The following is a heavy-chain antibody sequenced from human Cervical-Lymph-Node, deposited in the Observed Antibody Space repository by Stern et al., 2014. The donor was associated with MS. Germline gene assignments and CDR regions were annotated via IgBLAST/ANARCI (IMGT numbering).Heavy chain of an antibody. D-gene: IGHD3-22*01. V-gene: IGHV3-30*04. J-gene: IGHJ4*02. CDR2: ISYDGSNK. CDR3: ARTFYYDSSGYYDY. Sequence: VQLVESGGGVVQPGRSLRLSCAASGFTFSSYAMHWVRQAPGKGLEWVAGISYDGSNKYYADSVKGRFTISRDNSKNTLYLQMNSLRAEDTAVYYCARTFYYDSSGYYDYWGQGTLVTVSS. CDR1: GFTFSSYA.